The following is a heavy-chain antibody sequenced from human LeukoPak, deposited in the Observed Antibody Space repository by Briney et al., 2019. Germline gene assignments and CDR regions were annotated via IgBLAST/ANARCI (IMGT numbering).Heavy chain of an antibody. Sequence: GGSLRLSCAASGFTFSDYYMSWIRQAPGKGLEWVATIKQDGSEKYYVDSVKGRFTISRDNAKNSLYLQMNSLRAEDTAVYFCARDPEGVITPESWGQGTLVTVSS. CDR2: IKQDGSEK. V-gene: IGHV3-7*01. D-gene: IGHD3-16*02. J-gene: IGHJ4*02. CDR3: ARDPEGVITPES. CDR1: GFTFSDYY.